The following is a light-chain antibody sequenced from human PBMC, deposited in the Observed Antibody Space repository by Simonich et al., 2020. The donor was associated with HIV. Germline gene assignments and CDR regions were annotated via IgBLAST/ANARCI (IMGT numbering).Light chain of an antibody. CDR3: QQHNNWPT. CDR1: QSVSSSN. J-gene: IGKJ2*01. CDR2: GAS. V-gene: IGKV3-15*01. Sequence: EIVLTQSPGTLSLSPGERATLSCRASQSVSSSNLAWYQQTPGLAPRLLISGASTRATGDPARFSGSGSGTEFTLTISSLQSEDFAVYYCQQHNNWPTFGQGTKLEIK.